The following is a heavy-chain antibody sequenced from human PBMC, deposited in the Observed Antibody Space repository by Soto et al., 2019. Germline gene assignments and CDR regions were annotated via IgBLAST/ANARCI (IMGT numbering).Heavy chain of an antibody. Sequence: ASVKVSCKASGYTFTGHYMHWVRQAPGQGLEWMGWINPNSIGANYAQKFQGRVTMTRDTSISTAYMELSRLRSDDTAVYYCAREPMVRAAHGFDIWGQGTMVTVSS. J-gene: IGHJ3*02. CDR1: GYTFTGHY. CDR2: INPNSIGA. V-gene: IGHV1-2*02. D-gene: IGHD3-10*01. CDR3: AREPMVRAAHGFDI.